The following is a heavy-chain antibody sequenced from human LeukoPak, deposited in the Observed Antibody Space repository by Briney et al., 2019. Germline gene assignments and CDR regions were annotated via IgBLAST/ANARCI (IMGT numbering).Heavy chain of an antibody. D-gene: IGHD1-14*01. J-gene: IGHJ4*02. CDR1: GLTFSTSC. CDR2: ICPTGSDK. V-gene: IGHV3-21*06. CDR3: ATETNGRHYDY. Sequence: PGGSLRLSCTASGLTFSTSCLNWVRQAPGKGLEWVASICPTGSDKYNADSIKGRFTIFRDNANNFLYQLMNGLTADDPALYYCATETNGRHYDYWGQGTLLTVSS.